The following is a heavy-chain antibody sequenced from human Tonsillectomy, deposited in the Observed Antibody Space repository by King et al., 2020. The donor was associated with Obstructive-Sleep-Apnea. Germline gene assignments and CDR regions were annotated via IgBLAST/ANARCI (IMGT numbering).Heavy chain of an antibody. J-gene: IGHJ6*02. CDR3: ARGPHHTDV. CDR2: INHSGST. Sequence: VQLQQWGAGLLKPSETLSLTCAVYGGSFSDYYWSWIRQPPGKGLEWIGEINHSGSTNYNPSLKSRVTISADTSKNQLSLKLSSVTAADTAVYYCARGPHHTDVWGQGTTVTVSS. CDR1: GGSFSDYY. V-gene: IGHV4-34*01.